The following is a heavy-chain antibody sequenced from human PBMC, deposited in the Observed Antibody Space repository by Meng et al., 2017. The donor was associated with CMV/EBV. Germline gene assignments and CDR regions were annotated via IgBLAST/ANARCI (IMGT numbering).Heavy chain of an antibody. Sequence: GGSLRLSCAASGFTFSSYWMSWVRQAPGKGLEWVANIKQDGSEKYYVDSVKGRFTISRDNAKNSLYLQMNSLRAEDTAVYYCARRDCSSTSCYNSYYYYGMDVWGQGTTVTVSS. J-gene: IGHJ6*02. CDR3: ARRDCSSTSCYNSYYYYGMDV. CDR2: IKQDGSEK. CDR1: GFTFSSYW. D-gene: IGHD2-2*02. V-gene: IGHV3-7*03.